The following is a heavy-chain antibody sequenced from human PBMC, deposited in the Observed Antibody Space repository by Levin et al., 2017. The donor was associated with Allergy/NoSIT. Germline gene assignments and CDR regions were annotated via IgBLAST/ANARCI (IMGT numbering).Heavy chain of an antibody. CDR1: GFIVSDSY. CDR2: ISRGNSYT. CDR3: ARGRAPTAY. Sequence: GGSLRLSCAASGFIVSDSYMSWIRQAPGKGLEWVSYISRGNSYTNYLDSVKGRFTISRDNAKNSLYLQMNSLRAEDTAIYSCARGRAPTAYWAQGTLVTVS. V-gene: IGHV3-11*05. D-gene: IGHD2-21*02. J-gene: IGHJ1*01.